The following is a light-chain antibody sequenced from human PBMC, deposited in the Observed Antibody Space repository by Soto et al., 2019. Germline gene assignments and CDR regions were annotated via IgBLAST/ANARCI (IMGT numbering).Light chain of an antibody. CDR2: DAS. Sequence: ETVLTQSPATLSLSPGERATLSCRASQSVSSYLAWYQQKPGQAPRLLIYDASNRATGIPARFSGSGSGTDFTLTISSLEPEDFAVYYCQQRSNWPLYTCGQGTKREIK. V-gene: IGKV3-11*01. J-gene: IGKJ2*01. CDR3: QQRSNWPLYT. CDR1: QSVSSY.